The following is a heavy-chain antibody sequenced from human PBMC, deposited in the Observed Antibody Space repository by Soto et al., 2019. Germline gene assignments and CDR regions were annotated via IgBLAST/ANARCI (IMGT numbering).Heavy chain of an antibody. D-gene: IGHD2-15*01. V-gene: IGHV4-31*11. Sequence: SETLSLTCAVSNGSISNDKFFWAWVRQRPGKDLERIGYIYHSGSTYYNTSLQSRLTISIDTSKSQFSLKLSSVTASDTAVYYCARVKDGATLDYWGKGTLVTVSS. J-gene: IGHJ4*02. CDR1: NGSISNDKFF. CDR2: IYHSGST. CDR3: ARVKDGATLDY.